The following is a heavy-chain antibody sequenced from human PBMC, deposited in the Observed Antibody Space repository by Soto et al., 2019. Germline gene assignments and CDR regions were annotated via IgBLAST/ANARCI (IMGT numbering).Heavy chain of an antibody. D-gene: IGHD2-2*01. CDR1: GFTFSTHS. CDR3: VGEVGFQLIY. J-gene: IGHJ4*02. CDR2: ITSSDVTM. Sequence: EVQLVESGGGLVQPGGSLRLSCAASGFTFSTHSMNWVRQAPGKGLEWISYITSSDVTMYADSVKGRCTISRDNAKNSLYLQSNSLRGEDTAVYFCVGEVGFQLIYWGQGTLVTVSS. V-gene: IGHV3-48*01.